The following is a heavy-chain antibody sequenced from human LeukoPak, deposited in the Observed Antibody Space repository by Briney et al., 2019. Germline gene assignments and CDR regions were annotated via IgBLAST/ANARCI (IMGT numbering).Heavy chain of an antibody. V-gene: IGHV3-48*01. D-gene: IGHD3-22*01. CDR2: ISSSSSTI. Sequence: GGSLRLSCAASGFTFSSYSMNWVRQAPGKGLEWVSYISSSSSTIYYADSVKGRFTISRDNAKNSLYLQMNSLRAEDTAVYYCARDLYYDSSGYYARWYYFDYWGQGTLVTVSS. J-gene: IGHJ4*02. CDR1: GFTFSSYS. CDR3: ARDLYYDSSGYYARWYYFDY.